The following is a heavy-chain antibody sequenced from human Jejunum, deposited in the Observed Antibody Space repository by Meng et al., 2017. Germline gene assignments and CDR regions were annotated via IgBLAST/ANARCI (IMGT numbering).Heavy chain of an antibody. CDR1: GGSVSRAGNH. Sequence: QLEGSGPGLGGPSETHAFCCTFPGGSVSRAGNHCGGIRQPPGKGLAWIGYASTNYNPSLKSRVTISLDTSRNQFSLSLSSVTAADTAVYYCARDHMGSLDYWGQGILVTVSS. CDR2: AST. CDR3: ARDHMGSLDY. J-gene: IGHJ4*02. D-gene: IGHD1-26*01. V-gene: IGHV4-61*08.